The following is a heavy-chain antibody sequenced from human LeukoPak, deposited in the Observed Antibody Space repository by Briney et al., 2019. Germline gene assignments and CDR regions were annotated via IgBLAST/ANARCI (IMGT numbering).Heavy chain of an antibody. CDR1: GGSITSYY. D-gene: IGHD1-1*01. J-gene: IGHJ5*02. V-gene: IGHV4-59*01. CDR3: TSRRQLEGLEA. Sequence: SETLSLTCTVFGGSITSYYWNWIRQPPGKTLEWIGYMYYSGTTNYNPSLKSRVSTSVDTSKNQFSLKLSSVTAADTAIYYCTSRRQLEGLEAWGQGALVTVSS. CDR2: MYYSGTT.